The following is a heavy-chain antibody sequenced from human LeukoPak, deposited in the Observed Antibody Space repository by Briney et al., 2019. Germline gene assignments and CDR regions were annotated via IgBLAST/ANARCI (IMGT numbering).Heavy chain of an antibody. CDR3: ARDTSGGYTYYFDT. Sequence: GGSLRLSCAASGFTFSSYGMHWVRQAPGKGLEWVAVISYDGSNKYYADSVKGRFTISRDNAKNSLYLRINSLRAEDTAVYYCARDTSGGYTYYFDTWGQGTLVTVSS. V-gene: IGHV3-30*03. CDR2: ISYDGSNK. J-gene: IGHJ4*02. D-gene: IGHD5-12*01. CDR1: GFTFSSYG.